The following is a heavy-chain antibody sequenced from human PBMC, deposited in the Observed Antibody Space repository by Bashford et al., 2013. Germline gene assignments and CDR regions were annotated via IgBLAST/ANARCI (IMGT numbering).Heavy chain of an antibody. CDR1: WLHQQWWLL. Sequence: SSVDPVPHLHCLWWLHQQWWLLLELDPPAPRKGLEWIGYIYYSGSTNXNPSLKSRVTISVDTSKNQFSLKLSSVTAADTAVYYCARGHCSGGSCYSVGIFDYWGQGTLVTVSS. V-gene: IGHV4-61*08. D-gene: IGHD2-15*01. J-gene: IGHJ4*02. CDR2: IYYSGST. CDR3: ARGHCSGGSCYSVGIFDY.